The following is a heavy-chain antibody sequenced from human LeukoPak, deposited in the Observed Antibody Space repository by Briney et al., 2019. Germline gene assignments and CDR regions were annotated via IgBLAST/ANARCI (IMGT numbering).Heavy chain of an antibody. CDR1: GFTFTSYA. CDR3: AKLASGSYLYYFDY. CDR2: ISVSGGST. J-gene: IGHJ4*02. D-gene: IGHD1-26*01. V-gene: IGHV3-23*01. Sequence: GGSLRLSCAASGFTFTSYAMSWVRQAPGKGLEWVSTISVSGGSTYYADSVKGRFTISRDNSKNTLYLQMNSLRAEDTAGYYCAKLASGSYLYYFDYWGQRTLVTVSS.